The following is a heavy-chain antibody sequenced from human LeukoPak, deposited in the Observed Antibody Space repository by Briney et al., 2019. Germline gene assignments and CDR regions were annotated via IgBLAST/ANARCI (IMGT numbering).Heavy chain of an antibody. Sequence: SETLSLTCSVSGGSITSSSYYWGWIRQPPGQGLDWVASVYSSGSTYYNPSLKSRVTISVDTSKNQFSLKLTSVTAADTAVYYCAGCGGDCYTYYYGMNVWGQGTTVVVSS. D-gene: IGHD2-21*02. CDR3: AGCGGDCYTYYYGMNV. V-gene: IGHV4-39*01. CDR2: VYSSGST. J-gene: IGHJ6*02. CDR1: GGSITSSSYY.